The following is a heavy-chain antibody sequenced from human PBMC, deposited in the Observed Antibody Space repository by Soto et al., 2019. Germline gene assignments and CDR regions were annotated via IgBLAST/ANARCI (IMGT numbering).Heavy chain of an antibody. CDR1: GYSFTSYW. CDR3: ATYSSSGSLGMDV. J-gene: IGHJ6*02. Sequence: GESLKISSKASGYSFTSYWIGWVRQMPGKGLEWMGIIYPGDSDTRYSPSFQGQVTISADKSISTAYLQWSSLKASDTAMYYCATYSSSGSLGMDVWGQGTTVTVSS. D-gene: IGHD6-6*01. CDR2: IYPGDSDT. V-gene: IGHV5-51*01.